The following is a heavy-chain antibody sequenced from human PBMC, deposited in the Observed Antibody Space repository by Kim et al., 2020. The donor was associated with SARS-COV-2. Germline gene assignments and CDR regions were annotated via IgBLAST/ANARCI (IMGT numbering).Heavy chain of an antibody. CDR2: IYYSGST. J-gene: IGHJ4*02. Sequence: SETLSLTCTVSGGSINSYYWSWFRQPPGKGLEWIGYIYYSGSTTYNPSLKSRVTISLNTSKNQFSLKLTSVTAADTGVYYCARGAHGEYWGQGTLVTVSS. CDR1: GGSINSYY. CDR3: ARGAHGEY. D-gene: IGHD1-26*01. V-gene: IGHV4-59*08.